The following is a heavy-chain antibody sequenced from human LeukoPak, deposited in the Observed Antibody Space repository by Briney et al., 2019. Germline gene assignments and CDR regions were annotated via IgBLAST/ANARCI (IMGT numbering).Heavy chain of an antibody. Sequence: PGGSLRLSCAASGFTFSSYAMSWVRQAPGKGLEWVSAISGSGGSTYYADSVKGPFTISRDNSKNTLYLQMNSLRAEDTAVYYCAKGTMIVVVTNLFDYWGQGTLVTVSS. J-gene: IGHJ4*02. V-gene: IGHV3-23*01. CDR2: ISGSGGST. D-gene: IGHD3-22*01. CDR1: GFTFSSYA. CDR3: AKGTMIVVVTNLFDY.